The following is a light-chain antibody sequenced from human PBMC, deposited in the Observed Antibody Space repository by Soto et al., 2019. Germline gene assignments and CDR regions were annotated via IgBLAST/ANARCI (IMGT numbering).Light chain of an antibody. J-gene: IGKJ3*01. Sequence: DFQMTQSPSTLSASVGDRVSITCRASQNINNYLAWYQLKPGKAPELLIYDASRLKSGVPSRFSGSGSGTEFSLTISSLQPDDFATYYCPQYNAYFGPGTKVYIK. CDR1: QNINNY. CDR2: DAS. CDR3: PQYNAY. V-gene: IGKV1-5*01.